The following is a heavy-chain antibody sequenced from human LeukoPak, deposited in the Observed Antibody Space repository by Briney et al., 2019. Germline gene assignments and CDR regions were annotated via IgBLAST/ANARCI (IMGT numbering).Heavy chain of an antibody. D-gene: IGHD5-18*01. CDR3: ARKRTRTVRGYTP. V-gene: IGHV1-18*01. CDR2: ISAYNGNT. Sequence: ASVKVSCKASGYTFTSYGISWVRQAPGQGLEWMGWISAYNGNTNYAQKLQGRVTVTTDTSTSTAYMELRSLRSEDTAVYYCARKRTRTVRGYTPWGQGTLVTVSS. CDR1: GYTFTSYG. J-gene: IGHJ4*02.